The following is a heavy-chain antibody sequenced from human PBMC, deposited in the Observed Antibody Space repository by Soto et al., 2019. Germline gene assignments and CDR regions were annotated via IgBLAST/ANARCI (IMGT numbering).Heavy chain of an antibody. CDR2: ITDSSDTV. Sequence: GGSLRLSCVASGFSFSNYNMNWVRQAPGKGLEWVSYITDSSDTVHYADSVRGRFTISRDNAESSLYLQMNSLRDEDTAVYFCARDFGHGYYLDYWGRGPLVTVYS. CDR1: GFSFSNYN. D-gene: IGHD3-3*01. V-gene: IGHV3-48*02. CDR3: ARDFGHGYYLDY. J-gene: IGHJ4*02.